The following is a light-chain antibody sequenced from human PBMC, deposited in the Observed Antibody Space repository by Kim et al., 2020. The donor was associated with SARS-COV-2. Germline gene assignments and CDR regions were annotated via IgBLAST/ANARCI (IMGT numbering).Light chain of an antibody. V-gene: IGKV1-27*01. J-gene: IGKJ1*01. CDR3: QKYDSAPWT. CDR2: GAS. Sequence: ASVRDGVTITCRASQVINNYLAWDQQKPGKAPPVLIYGASTLHSGGPSRFSGSGSGTDFTLTISSLQPEDVGTYYCQKYDSAPWTFGHGTKVDIK. CDR1: QVINNY.